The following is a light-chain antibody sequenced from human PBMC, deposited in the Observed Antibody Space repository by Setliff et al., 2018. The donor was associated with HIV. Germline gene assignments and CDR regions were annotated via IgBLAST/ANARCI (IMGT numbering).Light chain of an antibody. Sequence: QSALTQPASVSGSPGQSITISCTGTSSDVGGYNYVSWYQQHPGKAPKLMISDVSNRPSGASNRFSGSKSGNTASLTISGLQAEDEADYYCSSYTSITPLYVFGTGTKVTVL. CDR1: SSDVGGYNY. J-gene: IGLJ1*01. CDR3: SSYTSITPLYV. V-gene: IGLV2-14*03. CDR2: DVS.